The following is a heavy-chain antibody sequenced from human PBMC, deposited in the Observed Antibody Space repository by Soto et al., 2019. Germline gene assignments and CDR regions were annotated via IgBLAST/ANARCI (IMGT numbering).Heavy chain of an antibody. D-gene: IGHD2-21*02. CDR2: IYHSGST. Sequence: SETLSLTCAVSGGSISSGGYSWSWIRQPPGKGLEWIGYIYHSGSTYYNPSLKSRVTISVDRSKNQFSLNLNSVTAADTAIYYCARWTYCGGACYWLDFWSQGTLVTVSS. CDR3: ARWTYCGGACYWLDF. J-gene: IGHJ4*02. V-gene: IGHV4-30-2*02. CDR1: GGSISSGGYS.